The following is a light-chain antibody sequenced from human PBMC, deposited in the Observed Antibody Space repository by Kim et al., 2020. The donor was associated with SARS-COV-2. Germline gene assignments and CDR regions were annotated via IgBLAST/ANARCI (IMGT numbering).Light chain of an antibody. V-gene: IGKV3-11*01. J-gene: IGKJ5*01. CDR2: DAS. Sequence: EVLLTQSPATLSLSPGERATLSCRASQSVSDYLAWYQQRPGQAPRLLIYDASNRATGIPARFSGSGSGTDFTLTITSLEPGDLAVYYCQQRNHWPLSFGQGTRLEIK. CDR3: QQRNHWPLS. CDR1: QSVSDY.